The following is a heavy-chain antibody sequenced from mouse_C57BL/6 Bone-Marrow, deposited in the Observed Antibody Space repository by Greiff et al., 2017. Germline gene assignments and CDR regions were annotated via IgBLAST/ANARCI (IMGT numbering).Heavy chain of an antibody. CDR1: GYAFSSYW. D-gene: IGHD2-5*01. CDR3: ANAYYSNYGNYFDY. J-gene: IGHJ2*01. Sequence: QVQLKESGAELVKPGASVKISCKASGYAFSSYWMNWVKQRPGKGLEWIGQIYPGDGDTNYNGKFKGKATLTADKSSSTAYMQLSSLTSEDSAVYFCANAYYSNYGNYFDYWGQGTTLTVSS. CDR2: IYPGDGDT. V-gene: IGHV1-80*01.